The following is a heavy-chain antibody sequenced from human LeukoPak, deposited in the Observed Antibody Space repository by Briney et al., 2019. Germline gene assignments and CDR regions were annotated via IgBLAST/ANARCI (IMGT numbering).Heavy chain of an antibody. CDR1: GVTFSSYW. Sequence: PGGALRLSSAAAGVTFSSYWMHWVRQAPGKGPVWVSRVDVHGQGTAYADSVKGRFTISTDNAKNTLSLQMSGLSAEDTAVYYCARSNYDSTTFYSHLDLWGQGTLVTVSS. D-gene: IGHD2/OR15-2a*01. CDR3: ARSNYDSTTFYSHLDL. J-gene: IGHJ5*02. V-gene: IGHV3-74*01. CDR2: VDVHGQGT.